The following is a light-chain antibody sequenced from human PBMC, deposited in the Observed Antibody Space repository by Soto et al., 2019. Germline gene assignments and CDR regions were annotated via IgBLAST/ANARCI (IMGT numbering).Light chain of an antibody. V-gene: IGLV1-47*01. CDR3: AAWDVSLSAV. CDR1: SSNIGSKF. Sequence: QSVLTQPPSASGTPGQSVTISCSGSSSNIGSKFVYWYQQLPGTAPKLLIYRDDQRPSGVPDRFSGSKSGTSASLAISGLRSEDEGDYYCAAWDVSLSAVFGGGTKLPVL. CDR2: RDD. J-gene: IGLJ3*02.